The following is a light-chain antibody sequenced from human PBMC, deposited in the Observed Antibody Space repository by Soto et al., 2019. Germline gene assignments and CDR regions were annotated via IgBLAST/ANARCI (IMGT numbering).Light chain of an antibody. Sequence: QTVVTQEPSLTVSPGGTVTLTCASSTGAVTTTYYPNWFQQKPGQAPRALIYDTSNRHSWTPARFSGSLLGGKAALTLSGVQPEDEADYSCLLYYSDALVFGGGTKLTVL. CDR1: TGAVTTTYY. CDR2: DTS. J-gene: IGLJ3*02. CDR3: LLYYSDALV. V-gene: IGLV7-43*01.